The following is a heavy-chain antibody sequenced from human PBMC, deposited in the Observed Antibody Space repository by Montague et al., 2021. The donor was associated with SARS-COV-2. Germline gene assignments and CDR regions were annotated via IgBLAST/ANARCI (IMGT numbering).Heavy chain of an antibody. D-gene: IGHD2-8*01. CDR2: VNNCGSA. Sequence: SETLSLTCTVSCGSIISYYWSWIRQPPGGGLEWIGYVNNCGSANYNSSLKSRVTISISTSRSQFSLRLTSVTAADTAVYYCARASGSHCTFSFDSWGQGTLVTVSS. CDR3: ARASGSHCTFSFDS. CDR1: CGSIISYY. V-gene: IGHV4-59*01. J-gene: IGHJ4*02.